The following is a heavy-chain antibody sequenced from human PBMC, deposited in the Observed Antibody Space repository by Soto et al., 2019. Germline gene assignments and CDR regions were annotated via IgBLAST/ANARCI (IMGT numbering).Heavy chain of an antibody. CDR3: ARVQRPVLRFLEWLLSAFDI. CDR1: GFTFSSYA. D-gene: IGHD3-3*01. J-gene: IGHJ3*02. CDR2: ISYDGSNK. Sequence: HPGGSLRLSCAASGFTFSSYAMHWVRQAPGKGLEWVAVISYDGSNKYYADSVKGRFTISRDNSKNTLYLQMNSLRAEDTAVYYCARVQRPVLRFLEWLLSAFDIWGQGTMVTVSS. V-gene: IGHV3-30-3*01.